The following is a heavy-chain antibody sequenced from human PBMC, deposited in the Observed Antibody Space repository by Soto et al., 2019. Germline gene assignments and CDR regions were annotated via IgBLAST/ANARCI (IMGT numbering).Heavy chain of an antibody. CDR2: IIPMFGTA. Sequence: QVQLVQSGAEVKKPGSSVKVSCKTSGGTFSSYAISWVRQAPGQGLEWMGGIIPMFGTANYAQKFQGRVTITAEESTXTXYXXLSSLRSEDTAVYYCARSRANYYDSRGYYYSTFDYWGQGTLVTVSS. CDR3: ARSRANYYDSRGYYYSTFDY. D-gene: IGHD3-22*01. V-gene: IGHV1-69*12. J-gene: IGHJ4*02. CDR1: GGTFSSYA.